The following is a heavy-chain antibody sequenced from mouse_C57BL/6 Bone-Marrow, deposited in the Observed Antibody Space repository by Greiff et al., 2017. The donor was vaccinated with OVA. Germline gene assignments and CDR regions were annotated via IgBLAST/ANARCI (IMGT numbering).Heavy chain of an antibody. J-gene: IGHJ2*01. CDR2: IWRGGST. CDR1: GFSLTSYG. Sequence: VKLMESGPGLVQPSQSLSITCTVSGFSLTSYGVHWVRQSPGKGLEWLGVIWRGGSTDYNAAFMSRLSITKDNSKSQVFFKMNSLQADDTAIYYCAKGNYGSSYVYYFDYWGQGTTLTVSS. V-gene: IGHV2-5*01. CDR3: AKGNYGSSYVYYFDY. D-gene: IGHD1-1*01.